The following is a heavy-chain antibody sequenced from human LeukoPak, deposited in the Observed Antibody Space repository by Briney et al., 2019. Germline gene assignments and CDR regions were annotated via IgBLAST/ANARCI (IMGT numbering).Heavy chain of an antibody. Sequence: SVKVSCKASGGTFSSYAISWVRQAPGQGLEWMGRIIPIFGTANYAQKFQGRVTITTDESTSTAYMELSSLRSEDTAVYYCARDRDYGDYVDYYFDYWGQGTLVTVSS. CDR2: IIPIFGTA. D-gene: IGHD4-17*01. V-gene: IGHV1-69*05. CDR1: GGTFSSYA. CDR3: ARDRDYGDYVDYYFDY. J-gene: IGHJ4*02.